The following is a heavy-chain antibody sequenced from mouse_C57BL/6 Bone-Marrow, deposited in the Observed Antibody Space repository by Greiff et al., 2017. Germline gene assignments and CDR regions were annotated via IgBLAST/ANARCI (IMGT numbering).Heavy chain of an antibody. J-gene: IGHJ3*01. CDR3: AREGDGYPAWFAY. CDR1: GYTFTSYW. CDR2: IDPSDSYT. D-gene: IGHD2-3*01. V-gene: IGHV1-69*01. Sequence: QVQLQQPGAELVMHGASVKLSCKASGYTFTSYWMHWVKQRPGQGLEWIGEIDPSDSYTNYNQKFKGKSTLTVDKSSSTAYMQLSSLTSEDSAVYYCAREGDGYPAWFAYWGQGTLVTVSA.